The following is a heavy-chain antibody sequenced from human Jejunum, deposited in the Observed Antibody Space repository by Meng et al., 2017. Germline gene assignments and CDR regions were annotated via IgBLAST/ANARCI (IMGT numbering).Heavy chain of an antibody. CDR3: ATGNSNSSPYYFDS. Sequence: ASVKVSCKASGYSFTVYFLHWVRLAPGQGLEWMGWINPNTGGTDYAQKFKGRVAMTRDTSINTAYMDLVSPTSDDTAVYYCATGNSNSSPYYFDSWGQGTLVTVSS. J-gene: IGHJ4*02. D-gene: IGHD2/OR15-2a*01. V-gene: IGHV1-2*02. CDR1: GYSFTVYF. CDR2: INPNTGGT.